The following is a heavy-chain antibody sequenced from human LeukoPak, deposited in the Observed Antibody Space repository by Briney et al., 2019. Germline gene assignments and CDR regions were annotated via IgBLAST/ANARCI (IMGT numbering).Heavy chain of an antibody. D-gene: IGHD2-21*01. CDR3: ARLETRHIVVVEFDY. V-gene: IGHV3-74*01. CDR2: INSGGTVT. CDR1: GFTFSAFW. Sequence: PGGSLRLSCAASGFTFSAFWMHWVRQAPGKGLVWVSRINSGGTVTNYADSVKGRLTISRDNAKNTLYLQMNSLRAEDTAVYYCARLETRHIVVVEFDYWGQGTLVTVSS. J-gene: IGHJ4*02.